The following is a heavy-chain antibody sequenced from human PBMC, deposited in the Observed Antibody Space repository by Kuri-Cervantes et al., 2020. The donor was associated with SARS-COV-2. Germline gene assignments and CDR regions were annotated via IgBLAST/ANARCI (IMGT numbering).Heavy chain of an antibody. J-gene: IGHJ6*02. D-gene: IGHD3-3*01. CDR2: IYYSGST. CDR3: ARAAPYYDFWSGYSSAAGSYGMDV. Sequence: GSLRLSCTVSGGSITSSSYYWGWIRQPPGKGLEWIGSIYYSGSTYYNPSLKSRVTISVDTSKNQFSLKLSSVTAADTAVYYCARAAPYYDFWSGYSSAAGSYGMDVWGQGTTVTVSS. V-gene: IGHV4-39*01. CDR1: GGSITSSSYY.